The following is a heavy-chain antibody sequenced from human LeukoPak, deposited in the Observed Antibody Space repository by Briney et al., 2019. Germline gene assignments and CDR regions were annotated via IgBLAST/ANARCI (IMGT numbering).Heavy chain of an antibody. CDR3: AKDSFGSGTYSPDY. CDR1: GFTFSSYA. V-gene: IGHV3-23*01. CDR2: ISSSGGST. J-gene: IGHJ4*02. Sequence: PGGSLRLSCAASGFTFSSYAMSWVRQAPGKGLEWVSAISSSGGSTYYADSVKGRFTISRDNSKNTLYLQVNSLRADDTAVYYCAKDSFGSGTYSPDYWGQGTLVTVSS. D-gene: IGHD3-10*01.